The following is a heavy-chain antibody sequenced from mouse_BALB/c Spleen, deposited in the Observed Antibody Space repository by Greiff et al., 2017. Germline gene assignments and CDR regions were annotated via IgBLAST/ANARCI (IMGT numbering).Heavy chain of an antibody. CDR3: NAGGY. Sequence: VHVKQSGAELVRSGASVKLSCTASGFNIKDYYMHWEKQRPEQGLEWIGWIDPENGDTEYAPKFQGKATMTADTSSNTAYLQLSSLTSEDTAVYYCNAGGYWGQGTTLTVSS. V-gene: IGHV14-4*02. CDR2: IDPENGDT. CDR1: GFNIKDYY. J-gene: IGHJ2*01.